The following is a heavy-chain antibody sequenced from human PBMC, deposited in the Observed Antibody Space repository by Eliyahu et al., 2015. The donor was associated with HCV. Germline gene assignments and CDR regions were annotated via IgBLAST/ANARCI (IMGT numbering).Heavy chain of an antibody. V-gene: IGHV3-15*01. D-gene: IGHD4-17*01. J-gene: IGHJ3*02. CDR3: TTGDYGALDI. CDR1: GFTFKNAW. CDR2: IRSKTDGGTT. Sequence: EMQLVESGGGLXKPGGSLRLSCATSGFTFKNAWMNWVRQAXGKGPEWVGYIRSKTDGGTTDYAAPVKGRFTVSRDDSKNTLYLQMSSLKSEDTAVYYCTTGDYGALDIWGQGTVVTVSS.